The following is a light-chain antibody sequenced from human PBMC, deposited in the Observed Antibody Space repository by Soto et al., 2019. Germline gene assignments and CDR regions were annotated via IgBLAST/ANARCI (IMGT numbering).Light chain of an antibody. Sequence: QAVVTQPPSASGTPGQRGTISCSGGSSNIGGDYVFWYQKLPGTAPKLLIYTDNQRPSGVPDRFSGAKSGTSASLAISGLRSEDEAGYYCAAWDDSLRGLVFGTGAKLTVL. J-gene: IGLJ1*01. CDR1: SSNIGGDY. CDR3: AAWDDSLRGLV. CDR2: TDN. V-gene: IGLV1-47*02.